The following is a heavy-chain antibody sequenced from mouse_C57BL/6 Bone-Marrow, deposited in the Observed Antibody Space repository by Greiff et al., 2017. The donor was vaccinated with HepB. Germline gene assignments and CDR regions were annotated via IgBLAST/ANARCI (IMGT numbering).Heavy chain of an antibody. D-gene: IGHD2-5*01. CDR3: ARMNFGYSNYEGYYFDY. CDR1: GYTFTSYW. Sequence: QVQLQQPGAELVKPGASVKMSCKASGYTFTSYWITWVKQRPGQGLEWIGDIYPGSGSTNYNEKFKSKATLTVDTSSSTSYMQRSSLTSEDSAVYYCARMNFGYSNYEGYYFDYWGQGTTLTVSS. V-gene: IGHV1-55*01. CDR2: IYPGSGST. J-gene: IGHJ2*01.